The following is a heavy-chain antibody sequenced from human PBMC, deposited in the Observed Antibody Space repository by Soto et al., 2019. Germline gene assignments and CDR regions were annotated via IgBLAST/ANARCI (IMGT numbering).Heavy chain of an antibody. CDR2: ISSSSSYI. J-gene: IGHJ4*02. CDR1: GFTFDDYG. Sequence: GGSLRLSCAASGFTFDDYGMSWVRQAPGKGLEWVASISSSSSYIYYADSVKGRFTISRDNAKNSLYLQMNDPRVEDTAVYYCARSDGIVVIYHFDYWGQGTLVTVSS. D-gene: IGHD2-2*01. CDR3: ARSDGIVVIYHFDY. V-gene: IGHV3-21*01.